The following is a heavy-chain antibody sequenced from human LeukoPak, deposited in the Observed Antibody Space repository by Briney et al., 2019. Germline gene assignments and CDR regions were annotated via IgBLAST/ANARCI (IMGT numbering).Heavy chain of an antibody. D-gene: IGHD6-13*01. CDR2: ISYDGTNK. CDR1: GFSFGNYA. V-gene: IGHV3-30-3*01. CDR3: ARVSAAAAPYYYYYGLDV. Sequence: PGRSLRLSCAASGFSFGNYAMHWVRQAPGKGLEWVAVISYDGTNKDYAGSVKGRFLISRDNSDNTLSLQMSSLRAEDTAVYYCARVSAAAAPYYYYYGLDVWGQGTTVTVSS. J-gene: IGHJ6*02.